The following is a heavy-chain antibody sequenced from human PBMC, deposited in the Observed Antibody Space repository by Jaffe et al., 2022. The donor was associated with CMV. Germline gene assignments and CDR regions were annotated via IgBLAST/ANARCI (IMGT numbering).Heavy chain of an antibody. D-gene: IGHD2-2*01. V-gene: IGHV1-69*09. CDR3: ARARGYCSSTSCYGTVTTRRSKYYYYYYMDV. J-gene: IGHJ6*03. Sequence: QVQLVQSGAEVKKPGSSVKVSCKASGGTFSSYAISWVRQAPGQGLEWMGRIIPILGIANYAQKFQGRVTITADKSTSTAYMELSSLRSEDTAVYYCARARGYCSSTSCYGTVTTRRSKYYYYYYMDVWGKGTTVTVSS. CDR1: GGTFSSYA. CDR2: IIPILGIA.